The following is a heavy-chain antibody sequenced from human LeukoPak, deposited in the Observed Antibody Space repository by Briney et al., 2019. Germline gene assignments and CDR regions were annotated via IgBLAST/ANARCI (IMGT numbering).Heavy chain of an antibody. Sequence: GGSLRLSCAASGFTFSSYSMNWVRQAPGKGLEWVSHISSSSSTIYYADSVKGRFTISRDNAKNSLYLQMDSLRAEDTAVYYCARDGASSGWEYYFDYWGQGTLVTVSS. D-gene: IGHD6-19*01. V-gene: IGHV3-48*01. J-gene: IGHJ4*02. CDR1: GFTFSSYS. CDR2: ISSSSSTI. CDR3: ARDGASSGWEYYFDY.